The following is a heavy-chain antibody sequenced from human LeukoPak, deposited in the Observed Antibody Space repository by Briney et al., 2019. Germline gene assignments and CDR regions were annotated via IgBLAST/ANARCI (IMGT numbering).Heavy chain of an antibody. CDR3: ARGDIVVVPAARGRAFDI. D-gene: IGHD2-2*01. Sequence: PSETLSLTCAVYGGSFSGYYWSWIRQPPGKGLEWIGEINHSGSTNYNPSLKSRVTISVDTSKNQFSLKLSSVTAADTAVYYCARGDIVVVPAARGRAFDIWGQGTTVTVSS. CDR1: GGSFSGYY. V-gene: IGHV4-34*01. CDR2: INHSGST. J-gene: IGHJ3*02.